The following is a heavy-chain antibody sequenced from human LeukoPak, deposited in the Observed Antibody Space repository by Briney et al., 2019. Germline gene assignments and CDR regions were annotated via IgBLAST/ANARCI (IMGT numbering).Heavy chain of an antibody. CDR2: IYHSGTT. Sequence: SQTLSLTCAVSGGSISSGGYSWSWIRQPPGKGLEWIGYIYHSGTTYYSPSLKSRVTISLDRSKNQFSLKLSSVTAADTAVYYCAIAYYDSSGYFDYWGQGTLVTVSS. CDR1: GGSISSGGYS. V-gene: IGHV4-30-2*02. CDR3: AIAYYDSSGYFDY. J-gene: IGHJ4*02. D-gene: IGHD3-22*01.